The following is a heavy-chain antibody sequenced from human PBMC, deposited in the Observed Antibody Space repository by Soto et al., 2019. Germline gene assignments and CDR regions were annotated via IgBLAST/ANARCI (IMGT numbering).Heavy chain of an antibody. Sequence: SETLSLTCTVSGGSISGYYWSWIRQPPGKGLEWIGYMYNTGSTVYNPSFKSRVTISVDTSKNQFSLKLNSVTAADTAVYYCAKSLSVGATTPFDYWGQGTLVTVSS. CDR2: MYNTGST. V-gene: IGHV4-59*01. CDR3: AKSLSVGATTPFDY. J-gene: IGHJ4*02. CDR1: GGSISGYY. D-gene: IGHD1-26*01.